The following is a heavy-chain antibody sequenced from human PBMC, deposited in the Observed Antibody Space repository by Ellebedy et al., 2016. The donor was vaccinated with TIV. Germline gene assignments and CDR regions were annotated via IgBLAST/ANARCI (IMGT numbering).Heavy chain of an antibody. CDR1: GFTFSTYW. Sequence: GKSLKISCAASGFTFSTYWMSWVRQAPGKGLEWVANIKEDGSEKHYVDSVKGRFTVSIDNAKNSLYLQMNSLRAEDTAVYYCARAAAYWGQGTLVTVST. CDR3: ARAAAY. CDR2: IKEDGSEK. J-gene: IGHJ4*02. V-gene: IGHV3-7*04.